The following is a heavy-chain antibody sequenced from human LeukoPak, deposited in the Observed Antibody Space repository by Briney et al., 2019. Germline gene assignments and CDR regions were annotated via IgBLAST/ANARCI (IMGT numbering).Heavy chain of an antibody. J-gene: IGHJ4*02. CDR3: AKAFRAKDDY. V-gene: IGHV3-9*01. D-gene: IGHD4/OR15-4a*01. CDR2: ISWNSGSI. Sequence: AGGSLRLSCAASGFTFDDYAMHWVRQAPGKGLEWVSGISWNSGSIGYADSVKGRFTISRDNAKNSLYLQMNSLRAEDTALYYCAKAFRAKDDYWGQGTLVTVSS. CDR1: GFTFDDYA.